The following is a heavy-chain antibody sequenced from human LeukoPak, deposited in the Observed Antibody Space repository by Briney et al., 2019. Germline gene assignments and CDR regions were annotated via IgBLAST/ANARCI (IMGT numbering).Heavy chain of an antibody. CDR2: IYYSGST. CDR1: GGSISSYY. J-gene: IGHJ4*02. Sequence: SETLSLTCTVSGGSISSYYWSWIRQLPGKGLEWIGYIYYSGSTYYNPSLKSRVTISVDTSKNQFSLKLSSVTAADTAVYYCARDRYSSGHLDYWGQGTLVTVSS. CDR3: ARDRYSSGHLDY. D-gene: IGHD6-19*01. V-gene: IGHV4-59*12.